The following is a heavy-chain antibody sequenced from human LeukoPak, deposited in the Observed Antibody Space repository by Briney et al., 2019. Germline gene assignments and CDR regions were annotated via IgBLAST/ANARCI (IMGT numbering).Heavy chain of an antibody. D-gene: IGHD2/OR15-2a*01. J-gene: IGHJ4*02. Sequence: GGSLRLSCAASGFTFSSYAMSWVRQAPGKGLEWVSAISGSGGSTYYADSVKGRLTISRDNSKNMLYLQMNSLRAEDTAVYYCAKRIAYYFDYWGQGTLVTVSS. CDR1: GFTFSSYA. CDR2: ISGSGGST. CDR3: AKRIAYYFDY. V-gene: IGHV3-23*01.